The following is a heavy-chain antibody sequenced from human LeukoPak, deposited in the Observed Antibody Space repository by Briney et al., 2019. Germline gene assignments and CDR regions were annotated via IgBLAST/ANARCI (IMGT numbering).Heavy chain of an antibody. D-gene: IGHD3-22*01. CDR1: GFTFDDYA. CDR2: ISWNSGSI. V-gene: IGHV3-9*01. J-gene: IGHJ4*02. Sequence: PGRSLRLSCAASGFTFDDYATHWVRQAPGKGLEWVSGISWNSGSIGYADSVKGRFTISRDNAKNSLYLQMNSLRAEDTALYYCAKDHYYDSSGYYGPFDYWGQGTLVTVSS. CDR3: AKDHYYDSSGYYGPFDY.